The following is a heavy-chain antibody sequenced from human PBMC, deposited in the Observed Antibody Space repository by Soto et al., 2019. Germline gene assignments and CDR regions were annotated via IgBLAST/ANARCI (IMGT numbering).Heavy chain of an antibody. CDR2: IYWDDDK. V-gene: IGHV2-5*02. Sequence: QITLKESGPTLVKPTQTLTLTCSFSGFSLSTSGVSVGWIRQPPGRALEWLAVIYWDDDKRYSPSLKSRLTIAKDTYRNQVVLTLANVDPVDTATYYCAYRRSLGYFDYWGQGTLVTVSS. CDR3: AYRRSLGYFDY. D-gene: IGHD7-27*01. J-gene: IGHJ4*02. CDR1: GFSLSTSGVS.